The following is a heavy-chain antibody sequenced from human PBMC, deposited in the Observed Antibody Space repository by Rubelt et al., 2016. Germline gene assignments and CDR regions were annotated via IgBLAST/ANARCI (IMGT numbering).Heavy chain of an antibody. CDR2: SGGST. Sequence: SGGSTYYADSVKGRFTISRDNSKNTLYLQMNSLRAEDTAVYYCARDMYYDILTGYYLVFWGQGTLVTVSS. CDR3: ARDMYYDILTGYYLVF. J-gene: IGHJ4*02. V-gene: IGHV3-53*05. D-gene: IGHD3-9*01.